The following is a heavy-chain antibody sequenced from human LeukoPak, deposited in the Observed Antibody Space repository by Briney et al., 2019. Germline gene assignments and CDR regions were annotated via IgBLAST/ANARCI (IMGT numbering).Heavy chain of an antibody. D-gene: IGHD1-26*01. CDR2: IIPIFGTA. Sequence: ASVKVSCKASGYTFTSYGISWVRQAPGQGLEWMGGIIPIFGTANYAQKFQGRVTITADESTSTAYMELSSLRSEDTAVYYCARQSGSHYDYWGQGTLVTVSS. J-gene: IGHJ4*02. V-gene: IGHV1-69*13. CDR3: ARQSGSHYDY. CDR1: GYTFTSYG.